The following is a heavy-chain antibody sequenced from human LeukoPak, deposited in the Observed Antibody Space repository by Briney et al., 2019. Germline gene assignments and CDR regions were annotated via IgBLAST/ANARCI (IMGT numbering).Heavy chain of an antibody. V-gene: IGHV3-30*03. J-gene: IGHJ3*02. Sequence: GGSLRLSCAASGFTFSRYAMHWVRQAPGKGLEWVAVIYYGGDTKYYADSVKGRFTISRDNSKNTLYLQMDSLRADDTAVYYCARLPASVYAFDIWGQGTMVTVSS. D-gene: IGHD2-2*01. CDR3: ARLPASVYAFDI. CDR1: GFTFSRYA. CDR2: IYYGGDTK.